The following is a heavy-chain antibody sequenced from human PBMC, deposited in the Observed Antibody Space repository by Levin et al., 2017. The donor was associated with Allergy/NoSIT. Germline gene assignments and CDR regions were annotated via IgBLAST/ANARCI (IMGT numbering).Heavy chain of an antibody. D-gene: IGHD1-26*01. CDR3: AREERDYGMDG. CDR1: GYTFTSYA. Sequence: GESLKISCKASGYTFTSYAMNWVRQAPGQGLEWMGWINTNTGNPTYAQGFTGRFVFSLDTSVSTAYLQICSLKAEDTAVYYCAREERDYGMDGWGQGTTVTVSS. CDR2: INTNTGNP. J-gene: IGHJ6*02. V-gene: IGHV7-4-1*01.